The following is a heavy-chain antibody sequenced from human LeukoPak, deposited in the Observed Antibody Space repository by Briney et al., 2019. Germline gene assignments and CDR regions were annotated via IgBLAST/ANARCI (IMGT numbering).Heavy chain of an antibody. CDR1: GFTFSSYA. Sequence: PGGSLRLSCAASGFTFSSYAMNWVRQAPGKGLEWVSSISSSSSYIYYADSVKGRFTISRDHAKNSLYLQMDSLRAEDTAVYYCARDQYGDYGFDYWGQGTLVTVSS. CDR3: ARDQYGDYGFDY. CDR2: ISSSSSYI. V-gene: IGHV3-21*01. J-gene: IGHJ4*02. D-gene: IGHD4-17*01.